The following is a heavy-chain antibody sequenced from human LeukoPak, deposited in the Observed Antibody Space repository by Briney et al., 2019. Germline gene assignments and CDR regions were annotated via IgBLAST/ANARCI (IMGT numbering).Heavy chain of an antibody. Sequence: PGGSLRLSCAASRFAFNNYAMTWVRQAPGKGLEWVSNINDNGGQRHYADSVKGRFTISRDNSKNTLFLQTDSLRAEDTAVYYCAKTQWKVGATDYFDYWGQGILVTVSS. CDR1: RFAFNNYA. CDR2: INDNGGQR. D-gene: IGHD1-26*01. CDR3: AKTQWKVGATDYFDY. V-gene: IGHV3-23*01. J-gene: IGHJ4*02.